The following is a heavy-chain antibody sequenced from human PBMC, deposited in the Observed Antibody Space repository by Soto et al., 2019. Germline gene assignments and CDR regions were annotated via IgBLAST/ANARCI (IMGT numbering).Heavy chain of an antibody. D-gene: IGHD5-12*01. J-gene: IGHJ3*02. CDR3: ASLSSSGYDYGSTDESFDI. V-gene: IGHV3-33*01. Sequence: QVQLVESGGGVVQPGRALRLSCAASGFSFSTYGMHWVRQAPGKGLEWVAVIWYDGSDKYFADSVQGRFTISRDNSKNTVYLQMNSLRVEDTAVYYCASLSSSGYDYGSTDESFDIWGQGTMVTVSS. CDR1: GFSFSTYG. CDR2: IWYDGSDK.